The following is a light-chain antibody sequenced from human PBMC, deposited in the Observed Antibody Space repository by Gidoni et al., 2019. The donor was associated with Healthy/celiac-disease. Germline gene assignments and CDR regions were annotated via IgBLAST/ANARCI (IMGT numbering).Light chain of an antibody. CDR3: LQYNSYPWT. J-gene: IGKJ1*01. CDR2: KAS. CDR1: QSISSW. V-gene: IGKV1-5*03. Sequence: DIQMTQSPSTLSASVGDRVTITCRASQSISSWLAWYQKKPGKAPKLLIYKASSSESGVPSRFSGSGSGTEFTLTISSLQPDDFATYYCLQYNSYPWTFGQXTKVEIK.